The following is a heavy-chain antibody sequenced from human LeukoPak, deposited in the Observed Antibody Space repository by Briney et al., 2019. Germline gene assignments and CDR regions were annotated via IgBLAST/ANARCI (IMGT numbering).Heavy chain of an antibody. CDR1: GGTFSSYA. CDR3: ARGDDDGDYGRYY. CDR2: IVPIFGTA. V-gene: IGHV1-69*06. D-gene: IGHD4-17*01. J-gene: IGHJ4*02. Sequence: SVKVSCKASGGTFSSYAISWVRQAPGPGLEWMRGIVPIFGTANYAQKFQGRVMTTADKSTSTAYMELSSLRSEDTAVYYCARGDDDGDYGRYYWGQGTLVTVSS.